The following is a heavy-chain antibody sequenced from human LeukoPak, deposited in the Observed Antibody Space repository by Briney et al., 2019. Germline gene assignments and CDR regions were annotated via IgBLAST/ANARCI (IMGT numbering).Heavy chain of an antibody. D-gene: IGHD5-12*01. Sequence: SETLSLTCTVSGGSISSSSYYWGWIRQPPGKGLEWIGSIYYSGSTYYNPSLKSRVTISVDTFKNQFSLKLSSVTAADTAVYYCARHTIRGYDVSTFDYWGQGTLVTVSS. CDR3: ARHTIRGYDVSTFDY. CDR1: GGSISSSSYY. CDR2: IYYSGST. V-gene: IGHV4-39*01. J-gene: IGHJ4*02.